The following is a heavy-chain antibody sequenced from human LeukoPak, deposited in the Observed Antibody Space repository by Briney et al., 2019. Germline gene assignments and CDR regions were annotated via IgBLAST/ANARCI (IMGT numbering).Heavy chain of an antibody. CDR2: INHSGRA. CDR3: ARNAAYSSSSGVNS. CDR1: GGSFSGYY. V-gene: IGHV4-34*01. J-gene: IGHJ4*02. Sequence: PSETLSLTCAVHGGSFSGYYWSWIRQPPGKGLEWIGEINHSGRANYNPSLKSRVTISVDTSKSQFSLKLNAVTAVYTAVYYCARNAAYSSSSGVNSWGQGTLVT. D-gene: IGHD6-6*01.